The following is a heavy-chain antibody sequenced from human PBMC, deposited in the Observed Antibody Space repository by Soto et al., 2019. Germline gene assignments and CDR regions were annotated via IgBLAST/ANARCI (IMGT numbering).Heavy chain of an antibody. CDR1: GYSFMKYG. CDR2: ISPYSGYT. V-gene: IGHV1-18*01. J-gene: IGHJ5*01. D-gene: IGHD2-2*01. CDR3: AREASVRIPAAQPSRVDS. Sequence: EASVKVSCKGFGYSFMKYGINWVRQAPGQGLEWVGWISPYSGYTHSAQKFHGRLTLTTDTAASTAYMELRILRSADTALYYCAREASVRIPAAQPSRVDSWG.